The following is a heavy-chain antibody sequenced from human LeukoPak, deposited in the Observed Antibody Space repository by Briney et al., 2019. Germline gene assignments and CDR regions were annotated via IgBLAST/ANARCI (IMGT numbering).Heavy chain of an antibody. CDR2: IYYSGST. CDR3: ARDYYDSSGYHDAFDI. J-gene: IGHJ3*02. CDR1: GGSISSYY. D-gene: IGHD3-22*01. V-gene: IGHV4-59*12. Sequence: SETLSLTCTVSGGSISSYYWSWIRQPPGKGLEWVGYIYYSGSTNYNPSLKSRVTISVDTSKNQFSLKLSSVTAADTAVYYCARDYYDSSGYHDAFDIWGQGTMVTVSS.